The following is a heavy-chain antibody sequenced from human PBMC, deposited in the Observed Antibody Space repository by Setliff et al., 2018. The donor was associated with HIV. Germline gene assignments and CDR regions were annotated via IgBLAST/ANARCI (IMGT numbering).Heavy chain of an antibody. CDR2: ISSTSSNI. Sequence: PGGSLGLSCAASGFSFSSYSMNWVRQAPGKGLEWVSYISSTSSNIYYVDSVEGRFTISRDNADNSLYLQMNSLRAEDTAVYYCARYALAVPGYHNAFDIWGQGTMVTVSS. V-gene: IGHV3-48*01. CDR1: GFSFSSYS. D-gene: IGHD6-19*01. CDR3: ARYALAVPGYHNAFDI. J-gene: IGHJ3*02.